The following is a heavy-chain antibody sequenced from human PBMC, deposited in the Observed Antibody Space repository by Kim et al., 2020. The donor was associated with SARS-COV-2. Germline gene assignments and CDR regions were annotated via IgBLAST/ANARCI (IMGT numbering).Heavy chain of an antibody. V-gene: IGHV3-48*02. CDR3: ARDLDYDFWSGYSRSFDY. J-gene: IGHJ4*02. Sequence: KDRITISRDNAKNSLYLQMNSLRDEDTAVYYCARDLDYDFWSGYSRSFDYWGQGTLVTVSS. D-gene: IGHD3-3*01.